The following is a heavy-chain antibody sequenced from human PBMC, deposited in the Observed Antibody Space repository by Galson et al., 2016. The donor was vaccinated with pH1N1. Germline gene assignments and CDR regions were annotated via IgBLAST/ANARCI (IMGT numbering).Heavy chain of an antibody. V-gene: IGHV3-7*01. CDR1: GFTFSDYW. CDR2: IKQDGSHR. J-gene: IGHJ4*02. D-gene: IGHD6-13*01. Sequence: SLRLSCAASGFTFSDYWMHWARQAPGKGLEWVANIKQDGSHRYYLDSVKGRFTISRDNAKNSLYLQMNSLTAEDSALYYCVRAIGAAGAHWGQGTLVTVSS. CDR3: VRAIGAAGAH.